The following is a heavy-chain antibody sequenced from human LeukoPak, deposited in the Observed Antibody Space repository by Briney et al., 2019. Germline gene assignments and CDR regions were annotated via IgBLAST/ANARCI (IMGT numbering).Heavy chain of an antibody. CDR2: IWYDGSNK. CDR3: AKDGPNYYGSGSPDY. D-gene: IGHD3-10*01. Sequence: GRSLRLSCAASGFTFSSYGMHWVRQAPGKGLEWVAVIWYDGSNKYYADSVKGRFTISRDNSKNTLYLQMNSLRAKDTAVYYCAKDGPNYYGSGSPDYWGQGTLVTVSS. V-gene: IGHV3-33*06. CDR1: GFTFSSYG. J-gene: IGHJ4*02.